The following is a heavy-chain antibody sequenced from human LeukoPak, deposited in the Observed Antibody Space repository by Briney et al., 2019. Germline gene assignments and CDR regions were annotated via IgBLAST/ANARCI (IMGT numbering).Heavy chain of an antibody. CDR3: ARSVLVLPVASHYNCGVDV. D-gene: IGHD2-15*01. V-gene: IGHV1-3*01. J-gene: IGHJ6*02. CDR1: GYTFSQYA. CDR2: INAGNGNT. Sequence: ASVKVSCKPSGYTFSQYAIHSVRQAPGHRLECMGWINAGNGNTRYSQKFQRGVTITRDTSASTAYMELSSLRSEDTAVYYCARSVLVLPVASHYNCGVDVWGQGTTVTVSS.